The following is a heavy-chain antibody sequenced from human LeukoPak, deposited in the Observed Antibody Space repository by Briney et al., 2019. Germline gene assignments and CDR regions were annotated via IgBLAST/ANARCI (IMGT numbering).Heavy chain of an antibody. CDR1: GYTFTSYY. Sequence: ASVKVSCKASGYTFTSYYMHWVRQAPGQGLEWVGIINPSGGSTSYAQKFQGRVTMTRDMSTSTVYMELSSLRSEDTAVYYCARVYDSSGYLDLWWFDPWGQGTLVTVSS. D-gene: IGHD3-22*01. J-gene: IGHJ5*02. CDR2: INPSGGST. CDR3: ARVYDSSGYLDLWWFDP. V-gene: IGHV1-46*01.